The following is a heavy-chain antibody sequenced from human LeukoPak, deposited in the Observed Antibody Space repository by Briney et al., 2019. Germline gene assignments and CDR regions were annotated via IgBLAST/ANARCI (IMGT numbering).Heavy chain of an antibody. CDR2: ISSSGSTI. CDR1: GFTFSSYE. V-gene: IGHV3-48*03. J-gene: IGHJ5*02. Sequence: GGSLRLSCAAFGFTFSSYEMNWVRQAPGKGLEWLSYISSSGSTIFYADSVKARFTVSRDNAKSSLYLLNNSLRAEDTAVYCCAREVADCGSDCLAPWGQGPLVTVSS. D-gene: IGHD2-21*02. CDR3: AREVADCGSDCLAP.